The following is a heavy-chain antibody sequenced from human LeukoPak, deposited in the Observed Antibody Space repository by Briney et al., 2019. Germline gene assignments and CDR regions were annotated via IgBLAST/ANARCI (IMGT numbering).Heavy chain of an antibody. CDR2: IYSGGST. J-gene: IGHJ3*02. V-gene: IGHV3-53*05. CDR1: GFTVSSNY. CDR3: ANGPSRVTEQNFGDAFDI. D-gene: IGHD2-21*02. Sequence: GGSLRLSCAASGFTVSSNYMSWVRQAPGKGLEWVSVIYSGGSTYYADSVKGRFTISRDNSKNTLYLQMNSLRAEDTAVYYCANGPSRVTEQNFGDAFDIWGQGTMVTVSS.